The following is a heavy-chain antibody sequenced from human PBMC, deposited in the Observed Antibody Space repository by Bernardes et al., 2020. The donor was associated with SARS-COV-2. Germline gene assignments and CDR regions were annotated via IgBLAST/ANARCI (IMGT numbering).Heavy chain of an antibody. CDR1: GFTFTSYA. D-gene: IGHD3-10*01. V-gene: IGHV3-23*01. Sequence: GSLRLSCAPPGFTFTSYAMNWVREAPGEGLGWVSGISPSGGRTYYADSVKGRVTISRDNPKNTLFLKMDSLRADDTPVYYCAKGAVGLVRGVVPNWFDPWGQGTLVTVSS. CDR2: ISPSGGRT. CDR3: AKGAVGLVRGVVPNWFDP. J-gene: IGHJ5*02.